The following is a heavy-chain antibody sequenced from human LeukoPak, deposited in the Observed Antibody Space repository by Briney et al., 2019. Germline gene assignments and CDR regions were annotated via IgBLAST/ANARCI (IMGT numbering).Heavy chain of an antibody. Sequence: GGSLRLSCAASGFTFSSYGMHWVRQAPGKGLEWVADIWYDGSNKYYADSVKGRFTISRDNSKNTLYLQMNSLRAEDTDGSCSARSLDYWGRRTLVTVSS. CDR3: ARSLDY. J-gene: IGHJ4*02. CDR1: GFTFSSYG. CDR2: IWYDGSNK. V-gene: IGHV3-33*01.